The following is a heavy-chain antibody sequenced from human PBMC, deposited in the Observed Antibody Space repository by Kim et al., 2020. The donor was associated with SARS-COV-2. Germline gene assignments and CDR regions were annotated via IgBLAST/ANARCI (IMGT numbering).Heavy chain of an antibody. V-gene: IGHV4-34*01. CDR1: GGSFSGYY. CDR2: INHSGST. CDR3: ARDRGTVTISYYYYYMDV. Sequence: SETLSLTCAVYGGSFSGYYWSWIRQPPGKGLEWIGEINHSGSTNYNPSLKSRVTISVDTSKNQFSLKLSSVTAADTAVYYCARDRGTVTISYYYYYMDV. D-gene: IGHD4-17*01. J-gene: IGHJ6*03.